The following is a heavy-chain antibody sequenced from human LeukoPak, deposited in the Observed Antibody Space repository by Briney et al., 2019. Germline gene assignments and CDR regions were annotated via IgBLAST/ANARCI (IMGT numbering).Heavy chain of an antibody. CDR3: ARGQYGGNFYY. V-gene: IGHV4-31*03. CDR2: IYYSGST. Sequence: KSSQTLSLTCTVSGGSISSGGYSWSWIRQHPGKGLEWIGYIYYSGSTYYNPSLKSRVTISVDTSKNQFSLKLSSVTAADTAVYYCARGQYGGNFYYWGQGTLVTVSS. CDR1: GGSISSGGYS. D-gene: IGHD2-21*02. J-gene: IGHJ4*02.